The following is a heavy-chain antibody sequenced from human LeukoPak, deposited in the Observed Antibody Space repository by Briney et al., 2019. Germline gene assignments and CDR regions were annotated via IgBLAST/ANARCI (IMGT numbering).Heavy chain of an antibody. J-gene: IGHJ1*01. D-gene: IGHD6-13*01. CDR2: ISGSSGST. CDR3: AKGGSSWSAYFQH. CDR1: GFTFSSYA. V-gene: IGHV3-23*01. Sequence: GGSLRLSCAASGFTFSSYAMSWVRQAPGKGLEWVSGISGSSGSTYYADSVKGRSTISRDNSKNTLYLQMNSLRGEDTAVYYCAKGGSSWSAYFQHWGQGTLVTVSS.